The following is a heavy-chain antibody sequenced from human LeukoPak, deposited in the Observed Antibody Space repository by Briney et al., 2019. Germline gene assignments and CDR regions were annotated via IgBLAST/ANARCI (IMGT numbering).Heavy chain of an antibody. V-gene: IGHV4-30-4*08. J-gene: IGHJ4*02. CDR3: ARFTMVRGVIPFDY. CDR1: GGSISSGDYY. Sequence: SQTLSLTCTVSGGSISSGDYYWSWLRQPPGKGLEWIGYIYYSGSTYYNPSLKSRVTISVDTSKNQFSLKLSSVTAADTAVYYCARFTMVRGVIPFDYRGQGTLVTVSS. CDR2: IYYSGST. D-gene: IGHD3-10*01.